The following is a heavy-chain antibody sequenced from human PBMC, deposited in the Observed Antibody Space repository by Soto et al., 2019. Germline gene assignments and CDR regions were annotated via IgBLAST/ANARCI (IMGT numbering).Heavy chain of an antibody. CDR1: GGSISSGGYY. CDR3: ARRWGTTFDY. CDR2: IYYSGST. V-gene: IGHV4-31*03. Sequence: PSETLSLTCTVSGGSISSGGYYWSWIRQHPGKGLEWIGYIYYSGSTYYNTSLKSRVTISVDTSKNQFSLKLSSVTAADTAVYYCARRWGTTFDYWGQGTLVTVSS. J-gene: IGHJ4*02. D-gene: IGHD3-16*01.